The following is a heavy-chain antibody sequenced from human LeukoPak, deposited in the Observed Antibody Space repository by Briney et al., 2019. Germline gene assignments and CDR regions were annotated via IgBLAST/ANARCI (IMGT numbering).Heavy chain of an antibody. J-gene: IGHJ6*02. CDR3: ARTPITFGGVIVDYGLDV. Sequence: ASVKVPCKASGYTFTSYDINWVRQATGQGLEWMGWMTPNGGNTGYAQRFQGRLTMTRNTSISTAYMELSSLTSEDTAVYHCARTPITFGGVIVDYGLDVWGQGTTVAVSS. CDR2: MTPNGGNT. D-gene: IGHD3-16*02. CDR1: GYTFTSYD. V-gene: IGHV1-8*01.